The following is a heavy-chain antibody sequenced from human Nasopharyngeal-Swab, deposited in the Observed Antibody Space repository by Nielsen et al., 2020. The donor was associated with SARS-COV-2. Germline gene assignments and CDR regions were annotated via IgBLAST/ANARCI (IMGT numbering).Heavy chain of an antibody. Sequence: SETLSLTCTVSGGSISSSSYYWGWIRQPPGKGLEWIGSIYYSGSTYYNSSLKSRVTISVDTSKNQFSLKLSSVTATDTAVYYCASRTSLFYDSSGYYGNWFDPWGQGTLVTVSS. V-gene: IGHV4-39*01. D-gene: IGHD3-22*01. CDR2: IYYSGST. CDR1: GGSISSSSYY. J-gene: IGHJ5*02. CDR3: ASRTSLFYDSSGYYGNWFDP.